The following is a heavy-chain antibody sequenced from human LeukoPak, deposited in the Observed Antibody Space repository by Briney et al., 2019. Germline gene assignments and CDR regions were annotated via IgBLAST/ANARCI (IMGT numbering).Heavy chain of an antibody. CDR3: AKNGRILDV. D-gene: IGHD2-8*01. J-gene: IGHJ6*02. CDR2: IGANTDDT. CDR1: GITFNTHG. Sequence: PGGSLRLSCAASGITFNTHGMSWVRQALGRGPEWVSSIGANTDDTYYAESVKGRFTISRDRSKNTIYLQMSSLRAEDTAVYYCAKNGRILDVRGQGTTVTVSS. V-gene: IGHV3-23*01.